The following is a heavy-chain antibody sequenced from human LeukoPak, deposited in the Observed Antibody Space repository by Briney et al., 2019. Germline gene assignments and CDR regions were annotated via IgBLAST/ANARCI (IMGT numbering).Heavy chain of an antibody. CDR2: LTGDGNT. CDR3: ARDRTYYYGSGSYYIDY. CDR1: GFTFTSYA. V-gene: IGHV3-23*01. D-gene: IGHD3-10*01. J-gene: IGHJ4*02. Sequence: GGSLRLSCAASGFTFTSYAMSWVRQAPGKGLEWVSVLTGDGNTYYADSVKGRFTNSRDDSKNSLYLQMNSLRAEDTAVYYCARDRTYYYGSGSYYIDYWGQGTLVTVSS.